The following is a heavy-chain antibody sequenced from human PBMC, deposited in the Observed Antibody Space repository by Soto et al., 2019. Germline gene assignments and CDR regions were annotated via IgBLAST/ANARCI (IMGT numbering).Heavy chain of an antibody. V-gene: IGHV3-21*01. CDR1: GFTFSSYS. J-gene: IGHJ6*02. D-gene: IGHD2-2*01. CDR3: ARQAAWVLPGRLGGMDV. CDR2: ISSSSSYI. Sequence: GGSLRLSCAASGFTFSSYSMNWVRQAPGKWLEWVSSISSSSSYIYYADSVKGRFTISRDNAKNSLYLQMNSLRAENTAMYYCARQAAWVLPGRLGGMDVWGQGTTVTVSS.